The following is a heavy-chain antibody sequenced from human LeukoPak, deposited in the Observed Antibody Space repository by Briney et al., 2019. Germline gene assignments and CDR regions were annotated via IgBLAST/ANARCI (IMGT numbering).Heavy chain of an antibody. Sequence: GGSLRLSCAASGFTFSSYAMSWVRQAPGKGLEWVSAISGSGGSTYYADSVKGRFTISRDNSKNTLYLQMNSLRAEDTAVYYCAKDATYGDYPYYYYMDVWGKGTTVTVSS. V-gene: IGHV3-23*01. CDR1: GFTFSSYA. CDR2: ISGSGGST. D-gene: IGHD4-17*01. J-gene: IGHJ6*03. CDR3: AKDATYGDYPYYYYMDV.